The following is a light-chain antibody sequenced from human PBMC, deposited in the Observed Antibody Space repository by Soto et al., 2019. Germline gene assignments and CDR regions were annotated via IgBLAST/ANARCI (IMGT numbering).Light chain of an antibody. V-gene: IGKV3-20*01. CDR1: QSVSSNY. CDR2: AAS. CDR3: QQYGGLPRT. J-gene: IGKJ1*01. Sequence: EVVLTQSPGTLSLSPGERATLSCRASQSVSSNYLAWYQQKLGQAPRLLILAASSRATGIPDRFSGSGSGTDFTLTISRLEPEDFAVYYCQQYGGLPRTFGQGTKVDIK.